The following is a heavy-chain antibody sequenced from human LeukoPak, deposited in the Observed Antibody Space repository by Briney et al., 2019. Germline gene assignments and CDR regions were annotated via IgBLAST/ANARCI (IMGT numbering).Heavy chain of an antibody. CDR1: GFTFSSYG. D-gene: IGHD1-26*01. CDR2: ISYDGSNK. Sequence: GGSLRLSCAASGFTFSSYGMHWVRQAPGKGLEWVAVISYDGSNKYYADSVKGRFTISRDNSKNTLYLQMNSLRAEETAVYYCAKALGGSGSYWAPFDYWGQGTLVTVSS. J-gene: IGHJ4*02. CDR3: AKALGGSGSYWAPFDY. V-gene: IGHV3-30*18.